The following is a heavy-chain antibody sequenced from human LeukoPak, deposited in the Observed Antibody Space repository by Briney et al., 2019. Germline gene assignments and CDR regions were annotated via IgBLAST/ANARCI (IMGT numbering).Heavy chain of an antibody. CDR2: IYYSGSA. V-gene: IGHV4-59*08. D-gene: IGHD1-14*01. CDR3: ASDRAGGYYYYYMDV. Sequence: PSETLSLTCTVSGDSISSNYWNWIRQPPGKGLEWIGSIYYSGSANYNPSLKSRVTISVDTSKNQFSLKQSSVTAADTAVYYCASDRAGGYYYYYMDVWGKGTTVTVSS. J-gene: IGHJ6*03. CDR1: GDSISSNY.